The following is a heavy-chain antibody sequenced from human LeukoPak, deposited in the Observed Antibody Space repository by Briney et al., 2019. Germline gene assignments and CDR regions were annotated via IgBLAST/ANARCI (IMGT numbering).Heavy chain of an antibody. CDR2: ISSSSSYI. CDR1: GFTFSGYS. V-gene: IGHV3-21*01. CDR3: ARGGSWGNNWFDP. D-gene: IGHD2-15*01. Sequence: PGGSLRLSCAASGFTFSGYSMNWVRQAPGKGLEWVSSISSSSSYIYYADSVKGRFTISRDNAKNSLYLQMNSLRAEDTAVYYCARGGSWGNNWFDPWGQGTLVTVSS. J-gene: IGHJ5*02.